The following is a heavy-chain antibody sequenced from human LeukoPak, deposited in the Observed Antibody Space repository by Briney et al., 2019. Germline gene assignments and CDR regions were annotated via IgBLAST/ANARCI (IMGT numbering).Heavy chain of an antibody. V-gene: IGHV3-48*03. CDR3: ARDRTDYYYYYMDV. CDR1: GFTFSSYE. D-gene: IGHD2-2*01. J-gene: IGHJ6*03. Sequence: GGSLRLSCAASGFTFSSYEMNWVRQAPGKGLEWVSYISSSGSTIYYADSVKGRFTISRDDAKNSLYLQMNSLRAEDTAVYYCARDRTDYYYYYMDVWGKGTTVTISS. CDR2: ISSSGSTI.